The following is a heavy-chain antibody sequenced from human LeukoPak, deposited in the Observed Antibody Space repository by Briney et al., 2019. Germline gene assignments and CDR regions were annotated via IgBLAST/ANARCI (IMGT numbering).Heavy chain of an antibody. CDR2: INHSGST. J-gene: IGHJ4*02. V-gene: IGHV4-34*01. CDR1: GGSFSGYY. D-gene: IGHD4-23*01. Sequence: PSETLSLTCAVYGGSFSGYYWSWIRQPPGKGLEWIGEINHSGSTNYNPSLKSRVTISVDTSKNQFSLKLSSVTAADTDVYYCARNSRLERNYQFDYWGQGTLVTVSS. CDR3: ARNSRLERNYQFDY.